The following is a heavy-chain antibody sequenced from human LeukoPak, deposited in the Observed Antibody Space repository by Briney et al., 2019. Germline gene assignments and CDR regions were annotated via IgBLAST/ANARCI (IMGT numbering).Heavy chain of an antibody. CDR3: ARVLRDSYGYGRRFDP. CDR1: GGSISSYY. Sequence: SETLSLTCTVSGGSISSYYWSWIRQPPGKGLEWIGYIYYSGSTNYNPSLKSRVTISVDTSKNQFSLKLSSVTAADTAVYYCARVLRDSYGYGRRFDPWGQGTLVTVSS. J-gene: IGHJ5*02. CDR2: IYYSGST. D-gene: IGHD5-18*01. V-gene: IGHV4-59*01.